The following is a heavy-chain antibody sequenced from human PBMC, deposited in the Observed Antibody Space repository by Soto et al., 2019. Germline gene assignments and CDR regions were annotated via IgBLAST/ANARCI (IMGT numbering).Heavy chain of an antibody. CDR3: AHRRGGYNWNDGDFDY. CDR2: IYWDDDK. CDR1: GFSLTTSGVG. Sequence: QITLKESGPTLVKPTQTLTLTCSFSGFSLTTSGVGVGWIRQPPGKALESLAHIYWDDDKRYSPFLKCRLAITTDTAKSQVILTVTNVDPMDTATYYCAHRRGGYNWNDGDFDYWGPGTPVTVSS. V-gene: IGHV2-5*02. D-gene: IGHD1-20*01. J-gene: IGHJ4*02.